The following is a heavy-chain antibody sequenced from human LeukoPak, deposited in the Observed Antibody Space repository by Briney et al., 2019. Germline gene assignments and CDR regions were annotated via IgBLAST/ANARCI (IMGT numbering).Heavy chain of an antibody. D-gene: IGHD3-9*01. Sequence: GGSLRLSCAASGFTFSSYGMHWVRQAPGKGLEWVAVISYDGSNKYYADSVKGRFTISRDNSKNTLYLQMNSLRAEDTAVYYCAISGRDILTGYFSYWGQGTLVTVSS. J-gene: IGHJ4*02. CDR2: ISYDGSNK. CDR1: GFTFSSYG. V-gene: IGHV3-30*03. CDR3: AISGRDILTGYFSY.